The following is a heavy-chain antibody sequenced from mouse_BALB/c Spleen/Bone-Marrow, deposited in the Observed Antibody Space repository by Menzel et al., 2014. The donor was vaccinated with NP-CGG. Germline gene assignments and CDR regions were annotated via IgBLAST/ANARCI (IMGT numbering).Heavy chain of an antibody. V-gene: IGHV1-14*01. CDR2: INPYNDGT. D-gene: IGHD2-4*01. J-gene: IGHJ2*01. Sequence: VQLQQSGPELVKPGASVKMSCKASGYTFTSYVMHWVKRKPGQGLEWIGYINPYNDGTKYNEKFKGRATLTSDKSSSTAYRELSSLTSEDSAVYSCAGDYDVNFDYGGQGTPLTVSS. CDR3: AGDYDVNFDY. CDR1: GYTFTSYV.